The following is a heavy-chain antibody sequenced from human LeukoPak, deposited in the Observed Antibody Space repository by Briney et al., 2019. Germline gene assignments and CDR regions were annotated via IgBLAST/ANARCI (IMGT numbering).Heavy chain of an antibody. D-gene: IGHD4-17*01. CDR2: ISYSGGT. CDR1: GGSIRRHY. J-gene: IGHJ3*02. CDR3: PRLLNNDNAGDPDTYDM. V-gene: IGHV4-59*08. Sequence: PSETLSLTCSASGGSIRRHYWSWIRQPPRKGLEWIGYISYSGGTRYNPPFQSRVTISLGTSKTHFSLKLTSVTAADTAMYYCPRLLNNDNAGDPDTYDMWGPGTMVTVSS.